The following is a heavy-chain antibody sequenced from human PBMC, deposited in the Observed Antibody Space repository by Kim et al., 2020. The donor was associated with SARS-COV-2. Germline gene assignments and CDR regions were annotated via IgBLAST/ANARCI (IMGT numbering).Heavy chain of an antibody. CDR3: AKSQGPYTAIKGSYYYYGMDV. J-gene: IGHJ6*02. D-gene: IGHD5-18*01. CDR2: ISGSGGRT. V-gene: IGHV3-23*01. Sequence: GGSLRLSCAASGFTFSSYAMSWVRQAPGKGLEWVSAISGSGGRTYYADSVKGRFTISRDNSKNTLYLQMNSLRAEDTAVYYCAKSQGPYTAIKGSYYYYGMDVWGQGTTVTVSS. CDR1: GFTFSSYA.